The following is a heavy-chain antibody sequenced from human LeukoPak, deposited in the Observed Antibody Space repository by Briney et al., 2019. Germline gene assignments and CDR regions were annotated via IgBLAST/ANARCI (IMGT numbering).Heavy chain of an antibody. CDR2: IYHSGFT. CDR1: GGSISSTYW. J-gene: IGHJ4*02. V-gene: IGHV4-4*02. D-gene: IGHD1-14*01. CDR3: AREDPDRKIDY. Sequence: SGTLSLTCDVSGGSISSTYWWTWVRQSPGKGLEWIGEIYHSGFTNYNPSLKSRVTISVDKPKNHFSLKLSSVTAADTAVYYCAREDPDRKIDYWGQGTLLTVSS.